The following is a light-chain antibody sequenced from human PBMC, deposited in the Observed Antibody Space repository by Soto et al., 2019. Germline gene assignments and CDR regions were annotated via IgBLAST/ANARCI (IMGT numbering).Light chain of an antibody. CDR1: QSISSY. V-gene: IGKV1-39*01. CDR2: AAS. CDR3: QQYNSYSLFT. Sequence: DIQMTQSPSSLSASVGDRVTITCRASQSISSYLNWYQQKPGKAPKLLIYAASSLQSGVPSRFSGSGSGTDFTLTISSLQPDDFATYYCQQYNSYSLFTFGPGTKVDIK. J-gene: IGKJ3*01.